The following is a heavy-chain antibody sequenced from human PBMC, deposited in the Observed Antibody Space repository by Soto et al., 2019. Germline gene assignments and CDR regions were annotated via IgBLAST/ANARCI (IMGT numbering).Heavy chain of an antibody. CDR1: GGSISSYY. Sequence: QVPLQESGPGLVKPSETLSLPCTVSGGSISSYYWSWIRQPPGKGLEGSGYIYYSGSTNYNPSLKSRLTISVDTSKNQFSLKLSSVTAADTAVYYCARDLEDYGYYGGWLDPWGQGPLVTVSS. CDR2: IYYSGST. D-gene: IGHD4-17*01. CDR3: ARDLEDYGYYGGWLDP. J-gene: IGHJ5*02. V-gene: IGHV4-59*01.